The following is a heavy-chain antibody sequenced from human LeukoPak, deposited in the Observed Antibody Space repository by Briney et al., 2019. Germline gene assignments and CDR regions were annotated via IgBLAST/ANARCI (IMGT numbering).Heavy chain of an antibody. J-gene: IGHJ4*02. Sequence: GASLRLSCAASGFTFSSYWMSWVRQAPGKGLEWVANIKQDGSEKYYVDSVKGRSTISRDNAKNSPYLQMNSLRAKDTAVYYCARALYYYGSGSYPNYFDYWGQGTLVTVSS. V-gene: IGHV3-7*03. CDR1: GFTFSSYW. CDR2: IKQDGSEK. D-gene: IGHD3-10*01. CDR3: ARALYYYGSGSYPNYFDY.